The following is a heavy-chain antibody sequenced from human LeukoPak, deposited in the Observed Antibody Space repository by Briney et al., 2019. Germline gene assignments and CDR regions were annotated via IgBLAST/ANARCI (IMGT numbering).Heavy chain of an antibody. CDR2: TYYRSRWYN. J-gene: IGHJ4*02. CDR3: AREDTTGYYSAFDY. V-gene: IGHV6-1*01. D-gene: IGHD3-22*01. CDR1: GDSVSSNSAA. Sequence: SQTLSLTCAISGDSVSSNSAAWNWIRHSPSRGLEWLGRTYYRSRWYNDYVVSVRSRITINPDTAKNQFSLHLNSVTPEDTAVYYCAREDTTGYYSAFDYWGQGTLVTVSS.